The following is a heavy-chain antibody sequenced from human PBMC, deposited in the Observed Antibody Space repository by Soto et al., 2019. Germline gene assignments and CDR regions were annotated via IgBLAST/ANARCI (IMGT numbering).Heavy chain of an antibody. D-gene: IGHD3-16*01. CDR2: IYYSGST. CDR1: GGSISSYY. CDR3: AREWGGYFDY. Sequence: PSETLSLTCTVSGGSISSYYWSCIRQPPGKGLEWIGYIYYSGSTNYNPSLKSRVTISVDTSKNQFSLKLSSVTAADTAVYYCAREWGGYFDYWGQGTLVTVSS. J-gene: IGHJ4*02. V-gene: IGHV4-59*01.